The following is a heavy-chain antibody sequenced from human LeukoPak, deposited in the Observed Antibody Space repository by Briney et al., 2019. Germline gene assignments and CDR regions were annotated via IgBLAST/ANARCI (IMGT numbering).Heavy chain of an antibody. D-gene: IGHD2-15*01. Sequence: GGSLRLSCAASGFTVSSNYMSWVRQAPGKGLEWVSVIYSGGSTYYADSVKGRFTISRDNSKNTLYLQMNSLRAEDTAVYYCESVVGEGLYGMDVWGQGTTVTVSS. CDR1: GFTVSSNY. J-gene: IGHJ6*02. CDR3: ESVVGEGLYGMDV. CDR2: IYSGGST. V-gene: IGHV3-66*01.